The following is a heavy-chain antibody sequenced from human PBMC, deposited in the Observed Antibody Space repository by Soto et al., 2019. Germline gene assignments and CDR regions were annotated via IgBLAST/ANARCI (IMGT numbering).Heavy chain of an antibody. J-gene: IGHJ5*02. Sequence: QVQLVQSGAEVKKPGSSVNVSCKVSGGTFSTYSIGWVRQAPGQGLEWIGRIIPILDVVDYAQKVQDRVTITADKSTNTAYMGLSSLRSDDTSVYFCARGFAVVPAPDSGLTWFDPWGQGTLVTVSS. CDR1: GGTFSTYS. CDR2: IIPILDVV. V-gene: IGHV1-69*02. D-gene: IGHD2-2*01. CDR3: ARGFAVVPAPDSGLTWFDP.